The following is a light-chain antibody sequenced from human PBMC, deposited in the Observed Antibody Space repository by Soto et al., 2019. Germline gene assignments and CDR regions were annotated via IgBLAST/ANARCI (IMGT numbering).Light chain of an antibody. CDR1: QSISTY. J-gene: IGKJ1*01. CDR3: QQSYRTPRT. CDR2: AAS. Sequence: DIQMTQSPSSLSASVGDRVTLTCRASQSISTYLNWYQHKPGKAPKLLMHAASSLDRGVPSRFSGSGSGTDFTLTISSLQPEDFVTYYCQQSYRTPRTFGQGTKVDIK. V-gene: IGKV1-39*01.